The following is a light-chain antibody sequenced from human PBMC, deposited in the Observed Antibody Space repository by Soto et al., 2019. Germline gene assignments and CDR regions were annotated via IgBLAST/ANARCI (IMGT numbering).Light chain of an antibody. CDR1: QSVRSSY. V-gene: IGKV3-20*01. CDR3: QQYGSSPRT. Sequence: EIVLTQSPGTLSLSPGERATLSCGASQSVRSSYLAWYQQKPGQAPRLLIYGASSRATGIPARFSGSGSGTDFTLTISRLEPEDFAVYYCQQYGSSPRTFGQGTKVEIK. CDR2: GAS. J-gene: IGKJ1*01.